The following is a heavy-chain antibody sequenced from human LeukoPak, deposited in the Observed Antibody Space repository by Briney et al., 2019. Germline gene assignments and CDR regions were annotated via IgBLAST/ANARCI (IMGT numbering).Heavy chain of an antibody. CDR1: GYTFTGYY. Sequence: ASVKVSCKASGYTFTGYYMHWVRQAPGQGLEWMGWINPNTGGTNNAQKFQGRVTMTRDTSISTAYMELSSLRSDDTAVYYCARGKSPGYYYFDYWGQGTLVTVSP. CDR2: INPNTGGT. CDR3: ARGKSPGYYYFDY. J-gene: IGHJ4*02. D-gene: IGHD2-15*01. V-gene: IGHV1-2*02.